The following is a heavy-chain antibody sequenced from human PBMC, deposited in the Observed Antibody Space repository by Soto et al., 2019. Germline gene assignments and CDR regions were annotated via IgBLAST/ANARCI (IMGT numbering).Heavy chain of an antibody. Sequence: SETLSLTCAVSGGSISSGGYSWGWIREPPGKGLEWIGYIYHSGSTYYNPSLKSRVTTSVDRYKNKFSLKLSSVTAADKAVYYCARGGTIFGVVIRGTYWFDPWGQGTLVTVSS. D-gene: IGHD3-3*01. CDR1: GGSISSGGYS. V-gene: IGHV4-30-2*01. CDR3: ARGGTIFGVVIRGTYWFDP. CDR2: IYHSGST. J-gene: IGHJ5*02.